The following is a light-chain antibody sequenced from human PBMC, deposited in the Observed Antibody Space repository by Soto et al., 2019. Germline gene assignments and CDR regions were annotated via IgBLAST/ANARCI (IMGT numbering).Light chain of an antibody. V-gene: IGKV1-39*01. J-gene: IGKJ2*03. CDR3: QQTFSTFS. CDR1: QTVSTY. Sequence: IQMTQSPSSLSASVGGTVTLTCRAAQTVSTYLNWYQQKPGKAPKLLIYLTSRLQSGVPSRFSGSGSETDFTLTISSLQPEDFATYYCQQTFSTFSFGQGTKGDIK. CDR2: LTS.